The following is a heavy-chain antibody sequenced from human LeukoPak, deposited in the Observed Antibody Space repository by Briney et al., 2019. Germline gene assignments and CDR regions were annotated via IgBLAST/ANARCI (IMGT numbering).Heavy chain of an antibody. CDR2: ISSSSSTI. CDR1: GFTFSSYS. CDR3: ARDHALPQTTVVTLVVGEIYY. V-gene: IGHV3-48*01. J-gene: IGHJ4*02. Sequence: GGSLRLSCAASGFTFSSYSMNWVRQAPGKGLEWVSYISSSSSTIYYADSVKGRFTISRDNAKNSLYLQMNSLRAEDTAVYYCARDHALPQTTVVTLVVGEIYYWGQGTLVTVSS. D-gene: IGHD4-23*01.